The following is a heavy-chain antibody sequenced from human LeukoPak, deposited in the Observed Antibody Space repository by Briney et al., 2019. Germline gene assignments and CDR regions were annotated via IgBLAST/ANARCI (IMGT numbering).Heavy chain of an antibody. CDR3: ARDPSMTAVSAYSFDF. V-gene: IGHV3-7*01. Sequence: QPGGSLRLSCAASGFTFSSYWMSWVRQAPGKGLEWVASIKQDGSETYYVDSVKGRFIISKDNAQNLLFLQMNSLRVEDTAVYFCARDPSMTAVSAYSFDFWGQGTLVTVSS. D-gene: IGHD2-21*01. CDR1: GFTFSSYW. CDR2: IKQDGSET. J-gene: IGHJ4*02.